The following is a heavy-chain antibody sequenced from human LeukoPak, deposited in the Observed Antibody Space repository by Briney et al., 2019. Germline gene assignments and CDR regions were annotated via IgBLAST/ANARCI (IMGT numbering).Heavy chain of an antibody. CDR1: GFTFSSYG. D-gene: IGHD2-21*02. V-gene: IGHV3-30*02. CDR3: ARAYCGGDCVAFDI. J-gene: IGHJ3*02. CDR2: IRYDGSNK. Sequence: GGSLRLSCAASGFTFSSYGMHWVRQAPGKGLEWVAFIRYDGSNKYYADSVKGRFTISRDNAKNSLYLQMNSLRAEDTAVYYCARAYCGGDCVAFDIWGQGTMVTVSS.